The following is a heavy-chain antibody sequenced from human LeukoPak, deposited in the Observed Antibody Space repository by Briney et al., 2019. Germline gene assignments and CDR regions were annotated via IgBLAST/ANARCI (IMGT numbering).Heavy chain of an antibody. CDR3: ARGVNYFDGSAVLDVFDY. CDR1: GYTFTSYY. CDR2: INPNSGAT. V-gene: IGHV1-2*02. D-gene: IGHD3-22*01. J-gene: IGHJ4*02. Sequence: ASVKVSCKASGYTFTSYYIHWVRQAPGQGLEWMAWINPNSGATNYTQRFQGRVTMTMDTSISTAYMEVSNLTSDNTALYYCARGVNYFDGSAVLDVFDYWGQGTLVTVSS.